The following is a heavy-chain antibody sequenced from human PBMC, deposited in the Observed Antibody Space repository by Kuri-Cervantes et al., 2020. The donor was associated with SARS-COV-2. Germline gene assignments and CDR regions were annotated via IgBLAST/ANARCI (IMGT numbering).Heavy chain of an antibody. CDR2: IYYSGST. J-gene: IGHJ3*02. D-gene: IGHD2-2*01. CDR3: ARRACSSTSCYRALRAFDI. CDR1: GGSISSSSYY. Sequence: GSLRLSCTVSGGSISSSSYYWGWIRQPPGKGLEWIGSIYYSGSTYYNPSLKSRVTISVDTSKNQFSLKLSPVTAADTAVYYCARRACSSTSCYRALRAFDIWGQGTMVTVSS. V-gene: IGHV4-39*01.